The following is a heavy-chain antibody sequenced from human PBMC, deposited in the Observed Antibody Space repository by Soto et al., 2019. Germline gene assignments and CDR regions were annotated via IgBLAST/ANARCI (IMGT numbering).Heavy chain of an antibody. V-gene: IGHV3-53*01. CDR2: IYSGGST. J-gene: IGHJ4*02. CDR3: AREYYYDSSGYYSGPAERLFDY. D-gene: IGHD3-22*01. Sequence: GGSLRLSCAASGFTVSSNYMSWVRQAPGKGLEWVSVIYSGGSTYYADSVKGRFTISRDNSKNTLYLQMNSLRAEDTAVYYCAREYYYDSSGYYSGPAERLFDYWGQGTLVTVSS. CDR1: GFTVSSNY.